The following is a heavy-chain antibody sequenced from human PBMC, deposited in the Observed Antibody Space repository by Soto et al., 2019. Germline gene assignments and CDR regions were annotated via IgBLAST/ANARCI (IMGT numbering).Heavy chain of an antibody. Sequence: PWETLSLTCTVSGDSISSSTYFWGWVRQPPGKGLEWIGSIYYSGSTYYNPSLKSRVTISVDTSKNHFSLKLSSVTAADTAVYYCAKHLGESYFDCWGQGTLVNVSS. CDR3: AKHLGESYFDC. V-gene: IGHV4-39*01. CDR1: GDSISSSTYF. CDR2: IYYSGST. J-gene: IGHJ4*02.